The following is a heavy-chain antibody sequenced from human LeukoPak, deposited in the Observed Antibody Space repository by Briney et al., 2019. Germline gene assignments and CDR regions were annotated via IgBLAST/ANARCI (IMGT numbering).Heavy chain of an antibody. CDR3: ARVTWLFDAFDI. V-gene: IGHV1-18*01. CDR2: ISAYNGNT. CDR1: GCTFTSYG. D-gene: IGHD5-24*01. J-gene: IGHJ3*02. Sequence: ASVKVSCKASGCTFTSYGISRVRQAPGQGLEWMGWISAYNGNTNYAQKLQGRVTMTTDTSTSTAYMELRSLRSDDTAVYYCARVTWLFDAFDIWGQGTMVTVSS.